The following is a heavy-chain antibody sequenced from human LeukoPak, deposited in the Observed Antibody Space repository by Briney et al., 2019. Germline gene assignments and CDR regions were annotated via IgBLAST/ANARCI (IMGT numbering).Heavy chain of an antibody. CDR2: ISYEGSNK. J-gene: IGHJ4*02. Sequence: PGGSLRLSCAASGFTFSSYGMHWVRQAPGKGLEWVAVISYEGSNKYYADSVKGRFTISRDNSKNTLYLQMNSLRAEDTAVYYCAKGHASGPSDYWGQGTLVTVSS. CDR1: GFTFSSYG. V-gene: IGHV3-30*18. D-gene: IGHD3-3*01. CDR3: AKGHASGPSDY.